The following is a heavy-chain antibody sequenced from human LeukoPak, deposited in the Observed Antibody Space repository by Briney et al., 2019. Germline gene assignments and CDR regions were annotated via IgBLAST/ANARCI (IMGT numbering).Heavy chain of an antibody. CDR3: AKGIGGVIVKSLLHSAFDI. CDR2: ISGGGGST. D-gene: IGHD3-16*02. J-gene: IGHJ3*02. V-gene: IGHV3-23*01. CDR1: GFTFSSYA. Sequence: GGSLRLSCAASGFTFSSYAMSWVRQAPGKGLEWVSGISGGGGSTYYADSVKGRFTISRDNSRNTLYLQMNSLRGEDTAVYYCAKGIGGVIVKSLLHSAFDIWGQGTVVTVSS.